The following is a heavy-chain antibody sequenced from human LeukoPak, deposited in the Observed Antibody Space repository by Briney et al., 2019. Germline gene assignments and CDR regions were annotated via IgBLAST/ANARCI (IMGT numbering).Heavy chain of an antibody. Sequence: SETLSLTCTVSGASISTNNYSWAWIRQPPGKGLEWLGSVYYNGSTFYNPSLKSRVIISIDASKNQFSLRLNPVTAADTSVYYCAREFAHGWFDPWGQGALVTVSS. CDR2: VYYNGST. V-gene: IGHV4-39*02. CDR3: AREFAHGWFDP. CDR1: GASISTNNYS. J-gene: IGHJ5*02.